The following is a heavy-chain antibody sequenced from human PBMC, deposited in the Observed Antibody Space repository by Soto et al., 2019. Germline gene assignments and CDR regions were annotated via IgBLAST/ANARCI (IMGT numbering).Heavy chain of an antibody. V-gene: IGHV3-48*02. CDR1: GFRFSIYS. CDR2: ITSDTKTI. D-gene: IGHD6-19*01. Sequence: EVQLVESGGTLVQPGGSLRLSCAASGFRFSIYSMNWVRQAPGKGLEWSAYITSDTKTIKYADSVKGRFTISRDNDNNVVYLYMNSLRDEDTAVYYCARAVEGHFAYWGQGTVVTVSA. CDR3: ARAVEGHFAY. J-gene: IGHJ4*02.